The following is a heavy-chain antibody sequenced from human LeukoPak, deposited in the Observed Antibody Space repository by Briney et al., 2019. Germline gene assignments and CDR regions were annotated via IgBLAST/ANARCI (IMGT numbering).Heavy chain of an antibody. Sequence: PGGSLRLSCAASGFTFSSYSMNWARQAPGKGLEWVSSISSSSSYIYYADSGKGRFTISRDNAKHSLYLQMNSLSAEDTAVYYCARDHARQPRDFIVVVPAAISSWGQGTLVTVSS. V-gene: IGHV3-21*01. CDR3: ARDHARQPRDFIVVVPAAISS. D-gene: IGHD2-2*01. CDR2: ISSSSSYI. CDR1: GFTFSSYS. J-gene: IGHJ4*02.